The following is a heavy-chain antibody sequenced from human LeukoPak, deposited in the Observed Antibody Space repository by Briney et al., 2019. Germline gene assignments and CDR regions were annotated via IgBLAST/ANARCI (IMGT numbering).Heavy chain of an antibody. CDR1: GYTFTGYY. CDR2: INPNSGGT. D-gene: IGHD3-22*01. CDR3: ARVSLPHYYDSSGYYYVPYYFDY. V-gene: IGHV1-2*02. J-gene: IGHJ4*02. Sequence: GASVNVSCTASGYTFTGYYMHWVRQAPGQGLEWMGWINPNSGGTNSAQKFQGRVTMTRDTSISTAYMELNRLRSDDTAVYYCARVSLPHYYDSSGYYYVPYYFDYWGQGTLVTVSS.